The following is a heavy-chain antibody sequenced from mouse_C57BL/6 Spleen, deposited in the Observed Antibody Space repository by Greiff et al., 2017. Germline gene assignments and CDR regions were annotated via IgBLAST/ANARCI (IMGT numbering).Heavy chain of an antibody. CDR2: INYDGSST. V-gene: IGHV5-16*01. CDR1: GFTFSDYY. J-gene: IGHJ1*03. Sequence: EVQLQESEGGLVQPGSSMKLSCTASGFTFSDYYLAWVRQVPEKGLEWVANINYDGSSTYYLDSLKSRFIISRDNAKNILYLQMSSLKSEDTATYYCARESPDWYFDVWGTGTTVTVSS. CDR3: ARESPDWYFDV.